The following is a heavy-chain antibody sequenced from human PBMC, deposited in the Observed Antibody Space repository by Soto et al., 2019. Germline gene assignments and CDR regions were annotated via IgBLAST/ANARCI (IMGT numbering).Heavy chain of an antibody. CDR1: GFTFSSYG. J-gene: IGHJ4*02. CDR2: ISYDGSNK. Sequence: GGSLRLSCAASGFTFSSYGMHWVLQAPCKGLEWVAVISYDGSNKYYADSVKGRFTISRDNSKNTLYLQMNSLRAEDTAVYYCAKDELIXMIVVVMPDYWGQGTLVTVSS. CDR3: AKDELIXMIVVVMPDY. V-gene: IGHV3-30*18. D-gene: IGHD3-22*01.